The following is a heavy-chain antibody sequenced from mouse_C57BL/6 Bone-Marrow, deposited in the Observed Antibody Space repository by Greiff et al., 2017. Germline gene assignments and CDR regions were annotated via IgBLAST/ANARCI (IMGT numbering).Heavy chain of an antibody. Sequence: EVQLQQSGPVLVKPGASVKMSCKASGYTFTDYYMNWVKQSHGKSLEWIGVINPYNGGTSYNQKFKGKATLTVDKSSSTAYMELNSLTTEDSAVYYCERTGEFGWYFDVWGTGTTVTVSS. V-gene: IGHV1-19*01. CDR3: ERTGEFGWYFDV. D-gene: IGHD3-1*01. CDR2: INPYNGGT. J-gene: IGHJ1*03. CDR1: GYTFTDYY.